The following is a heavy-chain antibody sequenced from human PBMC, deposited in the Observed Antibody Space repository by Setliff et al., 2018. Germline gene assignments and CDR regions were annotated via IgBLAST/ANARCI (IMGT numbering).Heavy chain of an antibody. D-gene: IGHD4-17*01. CDR1: GGSISSGTYY. Sequence: SETLSLTCTVSGGSISSGTYYWSWIRQPAGKGLEWIGRIYTSGSTNYNPSLKSRVTMSLDTSKNQFSLKLTSVTAADTAMYYCAGVYGENDLPDIWGQGTMVTVSS. V-gene: IGHV4-61*02. J-gene: IGHJ3*02. CDR2: IYTSGST. CDR3: AGVYGENDLPDI.